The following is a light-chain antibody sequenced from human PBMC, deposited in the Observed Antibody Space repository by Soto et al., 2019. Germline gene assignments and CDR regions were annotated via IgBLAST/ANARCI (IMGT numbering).Light chain of an antibody. V-gene: IGKV3-20*01. CDR3: QQYGTSPIT. Sequence: ENVLTQSPGTLSLSPGERATFSCRASQTVSSYLTWYQQRPDQAPRLLIYGASKRATGIPDRFSGSGSGTDFTLTISRLEPEDFALYYCQQYGTSPITFGQGTRLEIK. CDR1: QTVSSY. J-gene: IGKJ5*01. CDR2: GAS.